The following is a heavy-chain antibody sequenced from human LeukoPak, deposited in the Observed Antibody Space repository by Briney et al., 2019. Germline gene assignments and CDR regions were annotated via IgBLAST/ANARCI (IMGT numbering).Heavy chain of an antibody. CDR1: GFTFSSYA. CDR3: AKDYYYDSSGYYPPTAFDY. V-gene: IGHV3-30*04. Sequence: GRSLRLSCAASGFTFSSYAMHWVRQAPGKGLEWVAVISYDGSNKYYADSVKGRFTISRDNSKNTLYLQMNSLRAEDTAVYYCAKDYYYDSSGYYPPTAFDYWGQGTLVTVSS. D-gene: IGHD3-22*01. CDR2: ISYDGSNK. J-gene: IGHJ4*02.